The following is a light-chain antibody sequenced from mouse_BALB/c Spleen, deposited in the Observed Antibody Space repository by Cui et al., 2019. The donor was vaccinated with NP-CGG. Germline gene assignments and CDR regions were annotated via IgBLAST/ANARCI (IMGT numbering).Light chain of an antibody. Sequence: QDVVTQESALTTSPGETVTLTCRSSTGAVTTSNYANWVQEKPDHLFTGLIDDTNNRAPDVPARFSGSLIGDKAALTITGAQTEDEAIYFCALWYSNHWVFGGGTKLTVL. V-gene: IGLV1*01. CDR3: ALWYSNHWV. J-gene: IGLJ1*01. CDR1: TGAVTTSNY. CDR2: DTN.